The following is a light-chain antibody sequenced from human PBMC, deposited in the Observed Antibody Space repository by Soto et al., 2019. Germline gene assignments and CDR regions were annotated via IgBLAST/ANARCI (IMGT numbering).Light chain of an antibody. CDR1: QSVSSH. Sequence: EIVLTQSPATLSLSPGERATLFCRASQSVSSHLAWYQHKPGQPPRLLISETSNRATGVPARFSGSGSGTDFTLTISSLEPEDFAGYYCQQRTNWPLTFGGGTNVEVK. J-gene: IGKJ4*01. CDR2: ETS. V-gene: IGKV3-11*01. CDR3: QQRTNWPLT.